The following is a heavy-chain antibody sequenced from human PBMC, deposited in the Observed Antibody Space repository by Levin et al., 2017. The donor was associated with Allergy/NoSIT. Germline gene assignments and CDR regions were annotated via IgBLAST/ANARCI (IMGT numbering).Heavy chain of an antibody. D-gene: IGHD5-12*01. V-gene: IGHV4-61*02. CDR2: IYVTGST. CDR3: ARDLEGCSGYEPYCYMDV. Sequence: SETLSLTCSVSGDSISRGFYYWSWIRQPAGEGLEWIGRIYVTGSTTYSPSLKSRVTISLDRSKAQVSLKIISVTAADTAVYYCARDLEGCSGYEPYCYMDVCGKGTTVTVSS. CDR1: GDSISRGFYY. J-gene: IGHJ6*03.